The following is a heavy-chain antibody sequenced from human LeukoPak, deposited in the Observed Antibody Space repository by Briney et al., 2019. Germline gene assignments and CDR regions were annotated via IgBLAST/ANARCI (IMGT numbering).Heavy chain of an antibody. Sequence: GGSLRLSCAASGFTVSSDFMGWVRQPPGKGLEWVSIIHSGGDTYYADSVKGRFTISRDSSRTTLYLQMNTLRAEDTAVYYCAKDRSDSSRWYAGSHWGQGTLVTISS. D-gene: IGHD6-13*01. V-gene: IGHV3-53*01. CDR2: IHSGGDT. J-gene: IGHJ4*02. CDR1: GFTVSSDF. CDR3: AKDRSDSSRWYAGSH.